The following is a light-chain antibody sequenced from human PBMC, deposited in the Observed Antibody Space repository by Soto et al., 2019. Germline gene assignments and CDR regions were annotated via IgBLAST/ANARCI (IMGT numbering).Light chain of an antibody. CDR3: QQRANWPLTT. Sequence: EIVLTQSPGTLSLSPGAGATLSCRASQSINSFLAWYQQRRGQAPRLLIHGASNRATGIPARFSGSGSGTDFTLPIRSLEPEDFATYYCQQRANWPLTTFGHGTRLEIK. V-gene: IGKV3-11*01. J-gene: IGKJ5*01. CDR2: GAS. CDR1: QSINSF.